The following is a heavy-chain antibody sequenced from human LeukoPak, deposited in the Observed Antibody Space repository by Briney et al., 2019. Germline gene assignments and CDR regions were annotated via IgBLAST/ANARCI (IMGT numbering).Heavy chain of an antibody. CDR3: ARDDVAVTGALDF. CDR1: GYTFSSYR. J-gene: IGHJ4*02. Sequence: GRSLRLSCAASGYTFSSYRMHSVRQAPGKGPEWVAVIWYDGSNKYYADSVKGRFTISRDNSKNTLYLQMNSLRAEDTAVYYCARDDVAVTGALDFWGQGTLVTVSS. D-gene: IGHD6-19*01. V-gene: IGHV3-33*01. CDR2: IWYDGSNK.